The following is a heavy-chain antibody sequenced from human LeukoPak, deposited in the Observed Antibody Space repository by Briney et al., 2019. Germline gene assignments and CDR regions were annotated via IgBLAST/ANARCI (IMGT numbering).Heavy chain of an antibody. J-gene: IGHJ6*03. D-gene: IGHD3-10*01. CDR1: GFTFSSYS. CDR2: ISSSSSYI. CDR3: AREGSYYYGSGSYYIREDYYYYYMDV. Sequence: GGSLRLSCAASGFTFSSYSMNWVRQAPGKGLEWVSSISSSSSYIYYADSVKGRVTISRDNAKISLYLQMNSLRAEDTAVYYCAREGSYYYGSGSYYIREDYYYYYMDVWGKGTTVTVSS. V-gene: IGHV3-21*01.